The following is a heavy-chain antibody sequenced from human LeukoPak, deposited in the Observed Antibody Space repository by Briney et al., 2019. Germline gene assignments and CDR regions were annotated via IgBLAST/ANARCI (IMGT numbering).Heavy chain of an antibody. D-gene: IGHD3-10*01. Sequence: GGSLRPSCAASGFTFSDYYMIWIRQAPGKGLEWVSYISNTGGTIYYADSVKGRFTISRANAKNSLYLQMNNLRVEDTAVYYCARVSGGDYFDYWGQGTLVTVSS. CDR3: ARVSGGDYFDY. CDR1: GFTFSDYY. J-gene: IGHJ4*02. V-gene: IGHV3-11*04. CDR2: ISNTGGTI.